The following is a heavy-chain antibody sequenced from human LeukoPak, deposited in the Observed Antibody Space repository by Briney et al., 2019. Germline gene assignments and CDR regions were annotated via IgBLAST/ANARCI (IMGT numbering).Heavy chain of an antibody. Sequence: PGGSLRLSYAASGFTFSNYAMSWVRQAPGKGLEWVSTISISGGSTYYADSLKGRFTISRDSSKNTLYLQMNSLRAEDTAIYYCAKVVGDPSYWGQGTLVTVSS. J-gene: IGHJ4*02. V-gene: IGHV3-23*01. CDR2: ISISGGST. CDR1: GFTFSNYA. D-gene: IGHD1-26*01. CDR3: AKVVGDPSY.